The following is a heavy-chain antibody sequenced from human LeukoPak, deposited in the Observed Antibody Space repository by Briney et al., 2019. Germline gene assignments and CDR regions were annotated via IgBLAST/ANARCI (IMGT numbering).Heavy chain of an antibody. D-gene: IGHD3-3*01. Sequence: GGSLRLSCAASGFTFSTYWMHWVRQAPGKGLVWVSRIKSDGSTNYADSVKGRFTISRDNTKNTLSLQMNSLRPEDTGVYYCARAPSEIGGYYPEYFRHWGQGTLVTVSS. CDR3: ARAPSEIGGYYPEYFRH. J-gene: IGHJ1*01. CDR2: IKSDGST. CDR1: GFTFSTYW. V-gene: IGHV3-74*01.